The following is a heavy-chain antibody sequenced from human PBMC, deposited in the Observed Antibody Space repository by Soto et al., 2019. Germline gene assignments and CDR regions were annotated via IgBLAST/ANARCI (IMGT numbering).Heavy chain of an antibody. D-gene: IGHD3-22*01. V-gene: IGHV3-48*02. J-gene: IGHJ4*02. CDR3: ARDRPYDSRFHFDY. Sequence: GSLRLSCAASGFTFSSYSMNWVRQAPGKGLEWVSYISSSSSTIYYADSVKGRFTISRDNAKNSLYLQMNSLRDEDTAVYYCARDRPYDSRFHFDYWGQGTLVTVSS. CDR2: ISSSSSTI. CDR1: GFTFSSYS.